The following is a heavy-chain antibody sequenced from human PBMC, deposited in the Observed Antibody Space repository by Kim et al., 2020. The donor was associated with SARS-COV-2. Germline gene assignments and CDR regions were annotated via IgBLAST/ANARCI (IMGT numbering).Heavy chain of an antibody. D-gene: IGHD3-22*01. J-gene: IGHJ4*02. CDR2: VRDTGGRT. Sequence: GGSLRLSCAVSGFSFGVYAMNWVRQAPGKGLEWVSGVRDTGGRTYYADSVKGRFTISRDNTKNTLYLQMNSLRAEDTAIYYCAKNYDNSGDYRPSSFDSWGQGTLVTVSS. V-gene: IGHV3-23*01. CDR1: GFSFGVYA. CDR3: AKNYDNSGDYRPSSFDS.